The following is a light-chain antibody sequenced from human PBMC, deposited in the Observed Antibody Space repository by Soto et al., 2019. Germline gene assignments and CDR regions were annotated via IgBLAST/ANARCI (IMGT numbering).Light chain of an antibody. Sequence: QSVLTQPPSVSGAPGQRVTISCTGSSSKIGAGYDVHWYQQLPGTAPKLLIYGNSNRPSGVPDRFSGSKSGTSASLAITGLQAEDEADYYCQSYDSSLSGPKVFGTGTKVTVL. V-gene: IGLV1-40*01. J-gene: IGLJ1*01. CDR1: SSKIGAGYD. CDR2: GNS. CDR3: QSYDSSLSGPKV.